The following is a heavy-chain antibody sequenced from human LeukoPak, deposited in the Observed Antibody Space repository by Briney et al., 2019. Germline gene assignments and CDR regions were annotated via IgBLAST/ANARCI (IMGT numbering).Heavy chain of an antibody. D-gene: IGHD4-17*01. CDR3: ARGTVTTDY. CDR1: GFTFSSYA. V-gene: IGHV3-30-3*01. J-gene: IGHJ4*02. CDR2: ISYDGSNK. Sequence: GGSLRLSCAASGFTFSSYAIHWVRQAPGKGLEWVAVISYDGSNKYYADSVKGRFTISRDNSKNTLYLQMNSLRAEDTAVYYCARGTVTTDYWGQGTLVTVSS.